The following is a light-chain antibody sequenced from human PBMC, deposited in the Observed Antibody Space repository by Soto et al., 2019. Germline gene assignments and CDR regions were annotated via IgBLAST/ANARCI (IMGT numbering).Light chain of an antibody. CDR3: SSYTGSYTVV. Sequence: QSALTQPASVSGSPGQSITISCTGTSSDVGGYNYVSWYQHHPGKAPKVMIYDVSNRPSGVSNRFSGSKSGNTASLTISGLQAEDEADYYCSSYTGSYTVVFGGGTKLT. J-gene: IGLJ2*01. V-gene: IGLV2-14*03. CDR1: SSDVGGYNY. CDR2: DVS.